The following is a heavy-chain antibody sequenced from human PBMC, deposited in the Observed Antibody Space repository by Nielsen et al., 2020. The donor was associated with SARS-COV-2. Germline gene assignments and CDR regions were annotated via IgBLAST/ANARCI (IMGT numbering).Heavy chain of an antibody. Sequence: GESLKIYCAASGFTFSSYWMNWVRQAPGKGLEWVANIKQDGSEKYYGDSVKGRFTISRDNSKNTLYLQMSSLRVEDTALYYCVRQLWRGGYFDYWGQGTLVTVSS. V-gene: IGHV3-7*03. J-gene: IGHJ4*02. D-gene: IGHD5-18*01. CDR2: IKQDGSEK. CDR3: VRQLWRGGYFDY. CDR1: GFTFSSYW.